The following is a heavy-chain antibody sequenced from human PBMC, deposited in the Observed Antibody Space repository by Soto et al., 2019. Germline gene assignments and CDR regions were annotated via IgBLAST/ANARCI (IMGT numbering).Heavy chain of an antibody. Sequence: PSETLSLTCAVHGGSFSGFYWTWIRQPPGKGLEWIGEINHSGSSNYNPPLKSRVTMSLDTSRNQFSLSLNSVTAADTAVYYCARMAVPWYFDLWGRGTVVTVSS. D-gene: IGHD6-19*01. CDR2: INHSGSS. V-gene: IGHV4-34*01. CDR3: ARMAVPWYFDL. J-gene: IGHJ2*01. CDR1: GGSFSGFY.